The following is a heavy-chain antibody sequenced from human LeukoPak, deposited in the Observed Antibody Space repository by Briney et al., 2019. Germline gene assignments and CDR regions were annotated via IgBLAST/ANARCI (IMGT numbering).Heavy chain of an antibody. CDR3: ARSGSTYYYGMDV. Sequence: GGSLRLSCAASEFTFSNYWMSWVRQAPGKGLEWVASIKQDGTEKYYVDSVKGRFTISRDNSKNTLYLQMNSLRAEDTAVYYCARSGSTYYYGMDVWGQGTTVTVSS. V-gene: IGHV3-7*02. D-gene: IGHD3-10*01. J-gene: IGHJ6*02. CDR2: IKQDGTEK. CDR1: EFTFSNYW.